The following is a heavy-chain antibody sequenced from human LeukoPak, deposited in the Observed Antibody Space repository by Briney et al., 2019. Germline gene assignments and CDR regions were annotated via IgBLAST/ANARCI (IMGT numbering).Heavy chain of an antibody. V-gene: IGHV3-30*02. CDR2: IRYDGSKK. D-gene: IGHD6-13*01. CDR1: GFTFSSYG. CDR3: AKDRGSSWYNWFDP. Sequence: PGGSLRLSCAASGFTFSSYGMHWVRQAPGKGLEWVAFIRYDGSKKYYADSVKGRFTISRDNAKNSLYLQMSSLRAEDTALYYCAKDRGSSWYNWFDPWGQGTLVTVSS. J-gene: IGHJ5*02.